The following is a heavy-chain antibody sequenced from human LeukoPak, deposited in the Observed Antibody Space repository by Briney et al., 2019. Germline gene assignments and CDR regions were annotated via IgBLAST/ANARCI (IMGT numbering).Heavy chain of an antibody. D-gene: IGHD2-2*01. CDR2: ISSSTITI. V-gene: IGHV3-11*04. J-gene: IGHJ4*02. Sequence: GGSLRLSCAASGFTFSDYYMSWFRQAPGKGLEWVSFISSSTITIYYADSVKGRFTISRDNAKNSLYLQMNSLRAEDTAVYYCARLPAYCSSTSCYVDYWGQGTLVTVSS. CDR3: ARLPAYCSSTSCYVDY. CDR1: GFTFSDYY.